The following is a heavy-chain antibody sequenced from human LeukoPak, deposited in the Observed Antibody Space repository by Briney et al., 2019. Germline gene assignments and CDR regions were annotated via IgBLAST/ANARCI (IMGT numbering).Heavy chain of an antibody. J-gene: IGHJ2*01. D-gene: IGHD1-26*01. CDR2: TSYDGSDK. V-gene: IGHV3-30*18. CDR3: AKTATQWELVLSGYFVF. Sequence: PGGSLRLSCAASGFTFNNYGMLWVRQAPGKGLEWVAVTSYDGSDKHHADPVKGRFTIARDNSKNTLYLQMNSLRTEDTAVYYCAKTATQWELVLSGYFVFGGRGPLVTVSS. CDR1: GFTFNNYG.